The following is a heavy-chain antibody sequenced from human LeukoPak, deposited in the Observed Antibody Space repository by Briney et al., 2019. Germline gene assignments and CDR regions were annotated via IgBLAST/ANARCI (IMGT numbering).Heavy chain of an antibody. CDR2: ITGSGAST. D-gene: IGHD3-9*01. Sequence: GGSLRLSCAASGFTFSSYAMSWVRQAPGKGREWVSHITGSGASTYYADSVKGRFTISRDNSNNSLYLQMNSLRADDTAVYYCARPHYDILTGYMYYFDYWGQGTLVTVSS. CDR3: ARPHYDILTGYMYYFDY. CDR1: GFTFSSYA. V-gene: IGHV3-23*01. J-gene: IGHJ4*02.